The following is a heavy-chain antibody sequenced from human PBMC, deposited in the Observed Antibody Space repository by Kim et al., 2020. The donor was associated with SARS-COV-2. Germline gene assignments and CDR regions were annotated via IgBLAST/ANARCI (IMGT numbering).Heavy chain of an antibody. CDR3: AKEVWYYSGMEG. CDR1: GFSFTCCA. V-gene: IGHV3-23*01. J-gene: IGHJ6*02. CDR2: ISHDGRSS. Sequence: GGSLRLSCAASGFSFTCCAMTWVRQAPGKGLEWVSSISHDGRSSHYADSVKGRFTISRDDSKTTLYLQLNSLRGEDTAVYYCAKEVWYYSGMEGWGEATT. D-gene: IGHD3-10*01.